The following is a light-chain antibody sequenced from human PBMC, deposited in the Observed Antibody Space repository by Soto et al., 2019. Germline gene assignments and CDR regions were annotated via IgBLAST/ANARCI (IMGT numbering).Light chain of an antibody. V-gene: IGLV2-14*01. J-gene: IGLJ1*01. CDR1: SSDVGGYNY. CDR2: DVS. CDR3: SSYTSTNTPFV. Sequence: QSALTQPASVSGSAGQSITISCTGTSSDVGGYNYVSWYQQHRGKAPKLMIYDVSNRPSGVSSRFSGSKSGKMASLTISGLQAEDGADYYCSSYTSTNTPFVFGPGTKLTVL.